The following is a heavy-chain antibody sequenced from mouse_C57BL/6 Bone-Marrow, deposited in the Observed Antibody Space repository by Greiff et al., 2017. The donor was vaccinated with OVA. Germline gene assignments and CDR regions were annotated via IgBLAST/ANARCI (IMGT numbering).Heavy chain of an antibody. CDR3: ASSYYRNYEAWFAY. Sequence: VQRVESGPGLVQPSQSLSITCTVSGFSLTSYGVHWVRQSPGKGLEWLGVIWSGGSTDYNAAFISRLSISKDNSKSQVFFKMNSLQADDTAIYYFASSYYRNYEAWFAYWGQGTLVTVSA. CDR2: IWSGGST. CDR1: GFSLTSYG. V-gene: IGHV2-2*01. D-gene: IGHD2-10*01. J-gene: IGHJ3*01.